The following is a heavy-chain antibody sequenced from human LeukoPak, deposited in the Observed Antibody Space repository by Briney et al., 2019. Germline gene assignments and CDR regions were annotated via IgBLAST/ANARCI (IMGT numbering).Heavy chain of an antibody. D-gene: IGHD4-11*01. Sequence: SGPALVKPTQTLTLTCTFSGFSLSTSGMCVSWIRQPPGKALEWLSLIDWDDDEYYSTSLKTRLTISKDTSKNQVVLTMTNMDPVDTATYYCARISSNSVYYYGMDVWGKGTTVTVSS. CDR3: ARISSNSVYYYGMDV. J-gene: IGHJ6*04. CDR2: IDWDDDE. CDR1: GFSLSTSGMC. V-gene: IGHV2-70*01.